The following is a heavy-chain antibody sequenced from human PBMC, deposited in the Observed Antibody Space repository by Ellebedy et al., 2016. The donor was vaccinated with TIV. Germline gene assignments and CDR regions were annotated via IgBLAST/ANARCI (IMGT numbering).Heavy chain of an antibody. CDR1: GFTFSNAW. Sequence: GESLKISCAASGFTFSNAWMSWVRQAPGKGLEWVGRIKSKTDGGTTDYAAPVKGRFTISRDDSKNTLYLQMNSLKTEDTAVYYCTTDGVVRVVILPYFDYWGQGTLVTVSS. J-gene: IGHJ4*02. CDR3: TTDGVVRVVILPYFDY. D-gene: IGHD3-3*01. V-gene: IGHV3-15*01. CDR2: IKSKTDGGTT.